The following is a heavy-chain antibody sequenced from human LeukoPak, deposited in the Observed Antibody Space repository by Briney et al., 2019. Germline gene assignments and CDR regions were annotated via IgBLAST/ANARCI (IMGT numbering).Heavy chain of an antibody. D-gene: IGHD6-13*01. Sequence: GGSLRLSCAASGFTFSSYTMNWVRQAPGKGLEWVSSITSSGSYIYYAGSVKGRFTISRDNAKNSLYLQMNSLRVEDTAVYYCARGAYSSSWNCEHWGQGTLVTVSS. CDR2: ITSSGSYI. CDR3: ARGAYSSSWNCEH. CDR1: GFTFSSYT. J-gene: IGHJ1*01. V-gene: IGHV3-21*01.